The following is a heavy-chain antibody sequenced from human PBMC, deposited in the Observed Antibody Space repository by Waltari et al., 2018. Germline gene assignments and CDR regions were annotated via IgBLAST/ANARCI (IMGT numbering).Heavy chain of an antibody. Sequence: QVQLVQSGAEVKKPGSSVKVPCKASGGPFSSYAISWVRQAPGQGLEWMGGIIPIFGTANYAQKFQGRVTITADESTSTAYMELSSLRSEDTAVYYCARPDSGSYGGYFDYWGQGTLVTVSS. V-gene: IGHV1-69*01. CDR3: ARPDSGSYGGYFDY. D-gene: IGHD1-26*01. CDR1: GGPFSSYA. CDR2: IIPIFGTA. J-gene: IGHJ4*02.